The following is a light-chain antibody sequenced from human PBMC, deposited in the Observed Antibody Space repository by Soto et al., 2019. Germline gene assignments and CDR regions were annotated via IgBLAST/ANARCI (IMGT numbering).Light chain of an antibody. CDR2: YNS. Sequence: QSALTQPPSVSGAPGQRVTISCTGSSSNIGAGYYVHWYHHLPVTAPKVRIXYNSNRPSGVPDRFSGSKSGTSASLAITGLQAEDEADYYCQSYDSSLSGYVFGTGTKVTVL. CDR1: SSNIGAGYY. J-gene: IGLJ1*01. CDR3: QSYDSSLSGYV. V-gene: IGLV1-40*01.